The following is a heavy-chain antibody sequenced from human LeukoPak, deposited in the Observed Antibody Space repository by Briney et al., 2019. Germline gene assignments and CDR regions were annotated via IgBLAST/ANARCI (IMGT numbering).Heavy chain of an antibody. J-gene: IGHJ5*02. Sequence: ASVKVSCKASGYTFTSYGISWVRQAPGQGLEWMGWISAYNGNTNYAQKLQGRVTMTTDTSTSTAYMERRSLRSDDTAVYYCARDRGPHCSSTSCYRNWFDPWGQGTLVTVSS. CDR2: ISAYNGNT. D-gene: IGHD2-2*01. V-gene: IGHV1-18*01. CDR3: ARDRGPHCSSTSCYRNWFDP. CDR1: GYTFTSYG.